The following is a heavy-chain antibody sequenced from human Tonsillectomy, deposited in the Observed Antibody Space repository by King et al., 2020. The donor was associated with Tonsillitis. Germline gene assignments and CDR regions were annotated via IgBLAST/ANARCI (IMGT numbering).Heavy chain of an antibody. CDR3: ARGRQTISDDYHYGMDV. CDR1: GYTFTAYQ. V-gene: IGHV1-2*05. J-gene: IGHJ6*02. Sequence: VQLVESGAEVKKPGASVKVSCKASGYTFTAYQIHWVRQAPGQGLEWMGRLNPIGGGTNYAQKFQGRVTMTRDTSISTAYMELRRLRSDDTVVYYCARGRQTISDDYHYGMDVWGQGTTVTVSS. CDR2: LNPIGGGT. D-gene: IGHD4/OR15-4a*01.